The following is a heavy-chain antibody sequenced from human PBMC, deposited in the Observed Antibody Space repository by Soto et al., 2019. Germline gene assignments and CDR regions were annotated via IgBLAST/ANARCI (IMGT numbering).Heavy chain of an antibody. Sequence: SGPTLVNPTQTLTLTCTFSGFSLSTSGVGVGWIRQPPGKALEWLALIYWNDDKRYSPSLKSRLTITKDTSKNQVVLTMTNMDPVDTATYYCAHRRSIFGVVGYYGMDVWGQGTTVTVYS. CDR1: GFSLSTSGVG. J-gene: IGHJ6*02. CDR2: IYWNDDK. V-gene: IGHV2-5*01. CDR3: AHRRSIFGVVGYYGMDV. D-gene: IGHD3-3*01.